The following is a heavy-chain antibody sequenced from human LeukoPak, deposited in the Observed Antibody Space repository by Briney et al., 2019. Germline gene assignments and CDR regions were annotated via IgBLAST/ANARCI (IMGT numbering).Heavy chain of an antibody. D-gene: IGHD2-8*01. Sequence: ASVKVSCKASGYTFTSYGISWVRQAPGQGLEWMGWISAYNGNTNYAQKLQGRVTMTTDTSTSTAYMELRSLRSDDTAVCYCARVDIVLMVYATWGQGTLVTVSS. CDR3: ARVDIVLMVYAT. J-gene: IGHJ5*02. CDR1: GYTFTSYG. V-gene: IGHV1-18*01. CDR2: ISAYNGNT.